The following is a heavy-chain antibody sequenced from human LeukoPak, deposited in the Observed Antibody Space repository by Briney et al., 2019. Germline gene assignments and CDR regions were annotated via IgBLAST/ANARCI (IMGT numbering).Heavy chain of an antibody. J-gene: IGHJ6*04. V-gene: IGHV1-3*01. Sequence: ASVKVSCKAYGYTFTYYVMHWVRQAPGERLGWMGWSHGGNGKTKYSKKFQGRVTITRDTSASTAYMELSSLRSEDTAVYYCARDPLFCSGGSCIPYDYGLDVWGKGTTVTVSS. CDR1: GYTFTYYV. D-gene: IGHD2-15*01. CDR3: ARDPLFCSGGSCIPYDYGLDV. CDR2: SHGGNGKT.